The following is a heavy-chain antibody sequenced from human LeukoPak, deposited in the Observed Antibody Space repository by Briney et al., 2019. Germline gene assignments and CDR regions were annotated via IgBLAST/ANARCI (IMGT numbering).Heavy chain of an antibody. J-gene: IGHJ6*03. Sequence: GGSLRLSCAASGFTFSSYVMHWVRQAPGKGLEWVAIISYDGSNEYYADSVKGRFTISRDNSKNTLYLQMNSLRAADTAVYYCARDEYSSSWYYYYYYMDVWGKGTTVTVSS. CDR1: GFTFSSYV. V-gene: IGHV3-30*04. D-gene: IGHD6-13*01. CDR2: ISYDGSNE. CDR3: ARDEYSSSWYYYYYYMDV.